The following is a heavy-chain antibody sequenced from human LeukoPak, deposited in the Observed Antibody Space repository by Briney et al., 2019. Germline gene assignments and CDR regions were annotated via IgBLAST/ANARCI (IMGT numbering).Heavy chain of an antibody. J-gene: IGHJ4*02. Sequence: ASVKVSCKASGYTFTSYYMHWVRQAPGQGLEWMGIINPSGGSTSYAQKFQGRVTMTRDMSTSTAYMELSSLRSEDTAVYYCARNLAYCGGDCYSEFGYWGQGTLVTVSS. D-gene: IGHD2-21*02. V-gene: IGHV1-46*01. CDR2: INPSGGST. CDR3: ARNLAYCGGDCYSEFGY. CDR1: GYTFTSYY.